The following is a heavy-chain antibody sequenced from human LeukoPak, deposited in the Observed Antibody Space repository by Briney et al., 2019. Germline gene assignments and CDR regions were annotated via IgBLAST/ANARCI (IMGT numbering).Heavy chain of an antibody. CDR1: GYTFTYHY. J-gene: IGHJ4*02. D-gene: IGHD1-1*01. V-gene: IGHV1-46*01. CDR3: ARESDVGKDFDC. Sequence: ASVKVSFKASGYTFTYHYIHLVRQAPGQGLEWMGIINPNNGDTNYAQRFQGRVTMTRDTSTSTVYMDLSSLESDDTAVYYCARESDVGKDFDCWGQGTLVTVSS. CDR2: INPNNGDT.